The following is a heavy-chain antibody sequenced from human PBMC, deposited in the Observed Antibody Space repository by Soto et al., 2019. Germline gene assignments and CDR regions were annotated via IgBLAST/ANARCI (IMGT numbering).Heavy chain of an antibody. Sequence: GASVKVSCKASGYTFTSYAMHWVRQAPGQRLEWMGWINAGNGNTKYSQKFQGRVTITRDTSASTAYMELSSLRSEDTAVYYCARAEYYYYSSDYYPRWFDPWGKGTLVTVSS. CDR2: INAGNGNT. CDR3: ARAEYYYYSSDYYPRWFDP. V-gene: IGHV1-3*01. J-gene: IGHJ5*02. CDR1: GYTFTSYA. D-gene: IGHD3-22*01.